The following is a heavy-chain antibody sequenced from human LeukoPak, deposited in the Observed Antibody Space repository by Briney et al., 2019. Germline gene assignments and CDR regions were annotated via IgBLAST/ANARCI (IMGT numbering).Heavy chain of an antibody. Sequence: PGGSLRFSCAASGFTFSSDWMHWVRQVPGEGLVWVSRINSDGSSTAYADSVKGRFTISRDNAKNTLYLQMNSLRVEDTAVYYCGRALGSPLDYWGQGTLVTVSS. CDR3: GRALGSPLDY. J-gene: IGHJ4*02. CDR2: INSDGSST. CDR1: GFTFSSDW. V-gene: IGHV3-74*01. D-gene: IGHD1-26*01.